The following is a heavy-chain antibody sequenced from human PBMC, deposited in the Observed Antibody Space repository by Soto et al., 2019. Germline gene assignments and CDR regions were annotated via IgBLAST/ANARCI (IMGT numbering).Heavy chain of an antibody. Sequence: GSLRLSCAASGFTFSSYLMHWVLQSPGKGLVWVSRINSDGSSTSYADSVKGRFTISRDNAKNTLYLQMNSLRAEDTAVYYCARDQGSTYYYDSSGYYYVNNWFDPWGQGTLVTVSS. CDR1: GFTFSSYL. CDR2: INSDGSST. J-gene: IGHJ5*02. D-gene: IGHD3-22*01. V-gene: IGHV3-74*01. CDR3: ARDQGSTYYYDSSGYYYVNNWFDP.